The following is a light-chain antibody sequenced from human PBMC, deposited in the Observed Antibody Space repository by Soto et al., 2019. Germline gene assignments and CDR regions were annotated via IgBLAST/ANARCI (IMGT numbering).Light chain of an antibody. Sequence: EIVLAQSPGTLSLSPGERATLSCRASQSVSSSFLAWYQKKPGQAPRLLIYGASSRATGIPTRFSGSGSGTDFTLTISRLEPEDFAVYYCQQYGSSPPTFGQGTRLEIK. CDR3: QQYGSSPPT. V-gene: IGKV3-20*01. CDR2: GAS. CDR1: QSVSSSF. J-gene: IGKJ5*01.